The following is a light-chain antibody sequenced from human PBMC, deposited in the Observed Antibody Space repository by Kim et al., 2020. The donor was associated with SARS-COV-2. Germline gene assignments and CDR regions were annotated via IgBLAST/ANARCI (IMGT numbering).Light chain of an antibody. V-gene: IGKV1-39*01. CDR2: AAS. CDR3: QQSYSFPLT. CDR1: KSMRSY. Sequence: SASVGDRVTMTCRASKSMRSYVNRYRQKPGKAPELLIYAASNLQRGVPSRFSGGGSGTDFTLTISSLQPADCATYYCQQSYSFPLTFGRGTKLEI. J-gene: IGKJ4*01.